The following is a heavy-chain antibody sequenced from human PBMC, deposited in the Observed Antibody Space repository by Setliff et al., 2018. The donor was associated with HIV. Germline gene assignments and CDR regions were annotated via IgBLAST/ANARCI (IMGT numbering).Heavy chain of an antibody. V-gene: IGHV3-30*04. Sequence: PGGSLRLSCTASGFAFSSYSMHWVRQPPGRGLEWVAIILYDESHAYYADSVKGRFTISRDNSKNTLYLQMNSLRAEDTAVYYCAKDRGPYGSDYWGQGTLVTVSS. J-gene: IGHJ4*02. CDR3: AKDRGPYGSDY. D-gene: IGHD4-17*01. CDR1: GFAFSSYS. CDR2: ILYDESHA.